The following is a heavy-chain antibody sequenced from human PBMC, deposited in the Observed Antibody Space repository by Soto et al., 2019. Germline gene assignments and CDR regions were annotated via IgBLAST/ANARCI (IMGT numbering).Heavy chain of an antibody. J-gene: IGHJ6*02. CDR1: GYSFTSYW. CDR3: ARHHPPTGELTGMDV. D-gene: IGHD3-10*01. Sequence: GESLKISCKGSGYSFTSYWIAWVRQVPGKGLELMGIIYPGDSDTRYSPSFQGQVTISADKSISTAYLQWSSLKASDTAMYYCARHHPPTGELTGMDVWGQGTTVTVSS. V-gene: IGHV5-51*01. CDR2: IYPGDSDT.